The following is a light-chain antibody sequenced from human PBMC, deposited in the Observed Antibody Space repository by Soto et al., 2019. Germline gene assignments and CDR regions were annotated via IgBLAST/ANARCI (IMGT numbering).Light chain of an antibody. Sequence: QSVLTQPASVSGSPGQSINISCTGTSTDVGSYDLVSWYQLHPGKAPKLVIYEANKRPSGISNRFPVSKSGNTASLTISGLQAEDEAHYYCCSYARGRIWVFGGGTKLTVL. V-gene: IGLV2-23*01. CDR1: STDVGSYDL. CDR2: EAN. J-gene: IGLJ3*02. CDR3: CSYARGRIWV.